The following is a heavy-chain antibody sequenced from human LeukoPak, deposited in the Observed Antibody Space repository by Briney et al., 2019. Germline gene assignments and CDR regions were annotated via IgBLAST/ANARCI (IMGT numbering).Heavy chain of an antibody. CDR3: AKDHGRDYYGSGRYDY. CDR1: GFTFSSYE. J-gene: IGHJ4*02. CDR2: ISRSASTI. Sequence: GGSLRLSCAASGFTFSSYEMNWVRQAPGKGLEWVSYISRSASTIYYADSVKGRFTISRDNAKNTLYLQMNSLRAEDTAVYYCAKDHGRDYYGSGRYDYWGQGTLVTVSS. V-gene: IGHV3-48*03. D-gene: IGHD3-10*01.